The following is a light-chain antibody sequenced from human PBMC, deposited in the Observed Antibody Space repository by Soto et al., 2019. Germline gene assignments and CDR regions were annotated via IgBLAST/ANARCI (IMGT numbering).Light chain of an antibody. CDR3: QQSYSTPPT. V-gene: IGKV1-39*01. CDR1: QDISNY. CDR2: AAS. J-gene: IGKJ1*01. Sequence: DIQMTQSPTYMYGSVGDRGTINRLAKQDISNYLNFNQQKPGKAPKLLVYAASNFETWVPSRFSVSGSGTDFTLTITSLQPEDFATYYCQQSYSTPPTFGQGTKVDIK.